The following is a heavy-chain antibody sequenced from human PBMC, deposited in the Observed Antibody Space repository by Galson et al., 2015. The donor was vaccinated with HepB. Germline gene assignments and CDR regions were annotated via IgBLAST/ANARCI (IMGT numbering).Heavy chain of an antibody. J-gene: IGHJ5*02. CDR3: ARDRPVVVVPAGSHANNWFDP. CDR2: ISAYNGNT. D-gene: IGHD2-2*01. V-gene: IGHV1-18*01. Sequence: SVKVSCKASGYTFTSYGISWVRQAPGQGLEWMGWISAYNGNTNYAQKLQGRVTMTTDTSTSTAYMELRSLRSDDTAVYYCARDRPVVVVPAGSHANNWFDPWGQGTLVTVSS. CDR1: GYTFTSYG.